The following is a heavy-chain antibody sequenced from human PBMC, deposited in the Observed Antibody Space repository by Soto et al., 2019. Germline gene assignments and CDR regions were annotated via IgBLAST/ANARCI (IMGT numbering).Heavy chain of an antibody. J-gene: IGHJ4*02. CDR3: ARVWYIGYYYDSSGYDYFDY. V-gene: IGHV3-74*01. CDR1: GFTFSSYW. D-gene: IGHD3-22*01. Sequence: GGSLRLSCASSGFTFSSYWMHLVRQAPGKGLVWVSRINSDGSSTSYADSVKGRFTISRDNAKNTLYLQMNSLRAEDTAVYYCARVWYIGYYYDSSGYDYFDYWGQGTLVTVSS. CDR2: INSDGSST.